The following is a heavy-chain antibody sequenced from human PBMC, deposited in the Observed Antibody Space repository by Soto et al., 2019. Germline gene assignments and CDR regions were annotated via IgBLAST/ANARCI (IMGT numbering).Heavy chain of an antibody. CDR1: GFSLSTSGVG. J-gene: IGHJ4*02. CDR3: AQTTTVTTFDY. Sequence: QITLKESGPTLVKPTQTLTLTCTFSGFSLSTSGVGVGWIRQPPGKALEWLALIYWDDDKRYSPSLKSRLTITKATSKNQVVLTMTNMDPVDTATYYCAQTTTVTTFDYWGQGTLVTVSS. D-gene: IGHD4-17*01. V-gene: IGHV2-5*02. CDR2: IYWDDDK.